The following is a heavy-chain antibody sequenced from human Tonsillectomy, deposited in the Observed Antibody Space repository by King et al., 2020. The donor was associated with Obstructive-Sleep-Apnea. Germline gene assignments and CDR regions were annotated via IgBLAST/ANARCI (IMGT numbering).Heavy chain of an antibody. CDR1: GYSISSGYY. CDR3: ARIGGAYCSSTSCSQYYFDY. Sequence: QLQESGPGLVKPSETLSLTCTVSGYSISSGYYWGWIRQPPGKGLEWIGSIYHSGSTYYNPSLKSRVTISVDTSKNQFSLKLSSVTAADTAVYYCARIGGAYCSSTSCSQYYFDYWGQGTLVTVSS. J-gene: IGHJ4*02. V-gene: IGHV4-38-2*02. D-gene: IGHD2-2*01. CDR2: IYHSGST.